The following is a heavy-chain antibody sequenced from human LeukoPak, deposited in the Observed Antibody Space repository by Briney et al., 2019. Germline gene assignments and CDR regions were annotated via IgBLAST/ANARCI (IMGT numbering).Heavy chain of an antibody. Sequence: PSETLSLTCTVSGGSVSSSSYYWGWIRQPPGKGLEWIGSIYYSGSTYYNPSLKSRVTISVDTSKNQFSLKLSSVTAADTAVYYCARVGQQLVRGAYWGQGTLVTVSS. CDR3: ARVGQQLVRGAY. CDR2: IYYSGST. V-gene: IGHV4-39*01. CDR1: GGSVSSSSYY. J-gene: IGHJ4*02. D-gene: IGHD6-13*01.